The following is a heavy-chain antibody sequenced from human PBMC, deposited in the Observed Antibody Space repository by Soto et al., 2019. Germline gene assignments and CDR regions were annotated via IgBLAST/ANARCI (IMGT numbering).Heavy chain of an antibody. CDR1: GGSMSNYY. CDR3: ARLHGMDV. Sequence: QVQLQESGPGLVKPSETLSLTCTVSGGSMSNYYWSWIRQPPGKGLEWIGYIYYSGSTNYNPSLKSRVTISIDTFKHPFSLKLSSVTAADTAVYYCARLHGMDVWGQGTTVTVSS. CDR2: IYYSGST. J-gene: IGHJ6*02. V-gene: IGHV4-59*01.